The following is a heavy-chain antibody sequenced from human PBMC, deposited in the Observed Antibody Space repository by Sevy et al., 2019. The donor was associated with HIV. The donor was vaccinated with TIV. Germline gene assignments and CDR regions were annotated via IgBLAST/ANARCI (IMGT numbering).Heavy chain of an antibody. Sequence: SETLPLTCTVSGVSISTYYWTWIRQSPGKGLEWIGYIYYGGITNYNPSLKSRGTISVDTSKNHFSLKLTSVTTADTAMYYCARAAGEYYYAMDVWGQGTTVTVSS. D-gene: IGHD3-10*01. CDR3: ARAAGEYYYAMDV. CDR1: GVSISTYY. V-gene: IGHV4-59*01. J-gene: IGHJ6*02. CDR2: IYYGGIT.